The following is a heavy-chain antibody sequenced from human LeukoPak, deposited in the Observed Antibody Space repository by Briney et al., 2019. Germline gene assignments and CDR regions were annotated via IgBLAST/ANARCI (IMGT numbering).Heavy chain of an antibody. J-gene: IGHJ4*02. CDR2: ISGSGGST. CDR1: GFTFSSYA. Sequence: GGSLRLSCAASGFTFSSYAMSWVRQAPGKGLEWVSAISGSGGSTYYADSVKGRFTISRDNSENTLYLQMNSLRAEDTAVYYCAKYGSSPPGGFDYWGQGTLVTVSS. V-gene: IGHV3-23*01. CDR3: AKYGSSPPGGFDY. D-gene: IGHD6-6*01.